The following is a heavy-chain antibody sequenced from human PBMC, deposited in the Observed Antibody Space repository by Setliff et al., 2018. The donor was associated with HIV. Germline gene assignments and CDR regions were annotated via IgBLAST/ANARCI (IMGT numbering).Heavy chain of an antibody. CDR2: IIPILGTA. D-gene: IGHD2-8*01. J-gene: IGHJ5*02. Sequence: GASVKVSCKASGGIFSSYAISWVRQAPGQGLEWMGGIIPILGTANYAQKFQDRVTITADESTSTAYMELSGLRSEDTAVYYCAREVSTIGARRGAYDPWGQGTLVTVSS. CDR3: AREVSTIGARRGAYDP. V-gene: IGHV1-69*13. CDR1: GGIFSSYA.